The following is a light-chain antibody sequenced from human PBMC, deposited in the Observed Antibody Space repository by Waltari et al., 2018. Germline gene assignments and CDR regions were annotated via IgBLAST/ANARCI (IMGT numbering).Light chain of an antibody. V-gene: IGLV2-14*03. CDR3: CSYTTISTWV. CDR1: TSDVGGYNS. J-gene: IGLJ3*02. Sequence: QSALTQPASVSGSPGQSITISCTGTTSDVGGYNSFTWYQQHPGKAPKVIIYDVTNRPSGVSNRFSGSKSANTASLTISGLQAEDEADYYCCSYTTISTWVFGGGTKVTVL. CDR2: DVT.